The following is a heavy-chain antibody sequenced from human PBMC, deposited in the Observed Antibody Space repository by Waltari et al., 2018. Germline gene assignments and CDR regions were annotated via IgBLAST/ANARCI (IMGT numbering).Heavy chain of an antibody. Sequence: EVQLVESGGGLVQPGGSLRLSCAASGVTLSRSWIHWVRQSPGKGLEWVSSISSSSSYIYYADSVKGRFTIARDNAKNSLYLQMNSLRAEDTAVYYCARMYYYGSGDTYWGQGTLVTVSS. J-gene: IGHJ4*02. V-gene: IGHV3-21*01. CDR3: ARMYYYGSGDTY. CDR1: GVTLSRSW. CDR2: ISSSSSYI. D-gene: IGHD3-10*01.